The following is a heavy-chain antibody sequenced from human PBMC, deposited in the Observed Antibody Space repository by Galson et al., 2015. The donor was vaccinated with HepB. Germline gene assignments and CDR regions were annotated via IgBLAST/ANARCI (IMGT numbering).Heavy chain of an antibody. Sequence: PALVKPTQTLTLTCTFSGFSLSTSGVGVGWIRQPPGKALEWLALIYWNDDKRYSPSLKSRLTITKDTSKNQVVLTMTNMDPVDTATYYCALTYDSSGYFPFQDYWGQGTLVTVSS. V-gene: IGHV2-5*01. D-gene: IGHD3-22*01. J-gene: IGHJ4*02. CDR2: IYWNDDK. CDR1: GFSLSTSGVG. CDR3: ALTYDSSGYFPFQDY.